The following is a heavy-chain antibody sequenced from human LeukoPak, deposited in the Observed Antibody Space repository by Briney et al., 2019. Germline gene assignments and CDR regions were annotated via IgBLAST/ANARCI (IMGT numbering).Heavy chain of an antibody. CDR1: GFTFSSHP. Sequence: GGSLRLSCAASGFTFSSHPMHWVRQAPGKGLEWVGVILYDGSNKYYADSVKGRFTISRDNSKNTLYLQMDSLRPEDTAVYYCAKDPRTGAVSGIFYFDYWGQGTLVTLSS. V-gene: IGHV3-30*04. CDR2: ILYDGSNK. D-gene: IGHD6-19*01. CDR3: AKDPRTGAVSGIFYFDY. J-gene: IGHJ4*02.